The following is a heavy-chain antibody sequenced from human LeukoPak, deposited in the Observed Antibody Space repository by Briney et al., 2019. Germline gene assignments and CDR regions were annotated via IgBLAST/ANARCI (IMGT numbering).Heavy chain of an antibody. CDR3: ARVGAVQVDAFDI. Sequence: PGGSPRLSCAASWFTASSNYMSWVRQAPGEGLEWGSVFYSGGTTYYADSVKGRFTISRDNSKNTLYLQMNSLRAEDTAVYYCARVGAVQVDAFDIWGQGTMVTVSS. CDR2: FYSGGTT. V-gene: IGHV3-53*01. J-gene: IGHJ3*02. CDR1: WFTASSNY. D-gene: IGHD1-1*01.